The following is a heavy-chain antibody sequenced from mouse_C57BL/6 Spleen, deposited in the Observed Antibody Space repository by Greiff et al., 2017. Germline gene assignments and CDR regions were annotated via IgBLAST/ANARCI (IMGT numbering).Heavy chain of an antibody. CDR1: GYTFTSYW. D-gene: IGHD1-1*01. Sequence: VQLQQPGAELVKPGASVTMSCKASGYTFTSYWLTWVKQRPGQGLEWIGDIYPGSGSTNYNEKFKSKATLTVDTSSSTAYMQLSSLTSEDSAVYYCARDYGSSWNFDYWGQGTTRTVSS. V-gene: IGHV1-55*01. CDR3: ARDYGSSWNFDY. CDR2: IYPGSGST. J-gene: IGHJ2*01.